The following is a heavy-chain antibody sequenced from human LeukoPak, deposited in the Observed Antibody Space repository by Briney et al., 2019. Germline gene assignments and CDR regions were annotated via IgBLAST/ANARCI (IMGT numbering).Heavy chain of an antibody. CDR1: GDSVSSNSAE. V-gene: IGHV6-1*01. J-gene: IGHJ6*02. D-gene: IGHD6-25*01. CDR2: TYYKSKYYS. CDR3: ARGQRQVDRYYYHHYGMDV. Sequence: PSQTLSLTCAISGDSVSSNSAEWNWIRQSPSRGLEWLGRTYYKSKYYSDYAIGVKGRINIFPDATKNQFSLQLNSVTPDDTAVYFCARGQRQVDRYYYHHYGMDVWGQGTTVTVSS.